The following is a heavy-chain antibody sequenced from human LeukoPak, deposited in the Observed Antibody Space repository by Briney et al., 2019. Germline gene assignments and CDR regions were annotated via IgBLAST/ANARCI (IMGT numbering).Heavy chain of an antibody. CDR1: GYSFISYW. CDR2: IYPGDSDT. D-gene: IGHD2-2*01. V-gene: IGHV5-51*01. J-gene: IGHJ4*02. Sequence: GESLKISCQGSGYSFISYWIGWVRQMPGKGLEWMGIIYPGDSDTRYSPSFQGQVTISADKSISTAYLQWSSLKASDTAMYYCARGYCSSTSCEDYWGQGTLVTVSS. CDR3: ARGYCSSTSCEDY.